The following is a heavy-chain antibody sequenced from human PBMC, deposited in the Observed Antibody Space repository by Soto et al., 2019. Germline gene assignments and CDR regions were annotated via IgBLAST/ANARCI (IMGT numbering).Heavy chain of an antibody. D-gene: IGHD3-9*01. J-gene: IGHJ4*02. V-gene: IGHV3-7*01. CDR2: IKQDGSEK. CDR1: GFTFSSYW. Sequence: GGSLRLSCAASGFTFSSYWMSWVRQAPGKGLEWVANIKQDGSEKYYVDSVKGRFTISRDNAKNSLYLQMNSLRAEDTAVYYCARDYYDILTGSNPGFDYWGQGTLVTVSS. CDR3: ARDYYDILTGSNPGFDY.